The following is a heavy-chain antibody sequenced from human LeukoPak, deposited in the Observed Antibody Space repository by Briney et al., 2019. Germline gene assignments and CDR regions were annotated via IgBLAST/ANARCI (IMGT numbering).Heavy chain of an antibody. J-gene: IGHJ4*02. V-gene: IGHV4-4*07. CDR3: ARGPAASGYFDY. D-gene: IGHD6-13*01. Sequence: SETLSLTCTVSGGSISGHYWSWLRQPAGKGLEWIGHIYSDGSINYSPSLKSRVTMSVDTSKNQFSLKLYSVTAADTAVFYCARGPAASGYFDYWDQGTLVTVSS. CDR2: IYSDGSI. CDR1: GGSISGHY.